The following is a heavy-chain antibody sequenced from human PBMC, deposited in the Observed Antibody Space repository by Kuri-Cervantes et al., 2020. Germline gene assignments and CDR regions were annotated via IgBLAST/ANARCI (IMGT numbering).Heavy chain of an antibody. CDR1: GYSFTSYW. CDR3: ARQGCSGDTCYLYYGMDV. J-gene: IGHJ6*02. CDR2: IYPGNSDT. V-gene: IGHV5-51*01. D-gene: IGHD2-15*01. Sequence: KVSCKGSGYSFTSYWIAWVRQMPGKGLEWMGIIYPGNSDTTYSPSFQGQVTISADKSISTAYLQWSSLKASDTAMYYCARQGCSGDTCYLYYGMDVWGQGTTVTVSS.